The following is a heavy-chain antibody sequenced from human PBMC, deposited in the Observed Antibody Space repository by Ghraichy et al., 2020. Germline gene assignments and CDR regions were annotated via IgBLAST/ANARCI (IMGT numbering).Heavy chain of an antibody. J-gene: IGHJ5*02. Sequence: GESLNISCAASGFTFSSYAMHWVRQAPGKGLEWVAVISYDGSNKYYADSVKGRFTISRDNSKNTLYLQMNSLRAEDTAVYYCARGERPIPWWTYSSGDGPNWFDPWGQGTLVTVSS. D-gene: IGHD6-19*01. CDR2: ISYDGSNK. CDR1: GFTFSSYA. V-gene: IGHV3-30*04. CDR3: ARGERPIPWWTYSSGDGPNWFDP.